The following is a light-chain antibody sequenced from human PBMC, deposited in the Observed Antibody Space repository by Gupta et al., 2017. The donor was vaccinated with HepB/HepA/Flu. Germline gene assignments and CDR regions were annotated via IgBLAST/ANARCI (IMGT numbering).Light chain of an antibody. J-gene: IGKJ2*01. CDR1: QGLSSTY. CDR2: GAS. V-gene: IGKV3-20*01. CDR3: QQYQSLPYT. Sequence: VLTQSPGTLSLSPGDRATLSCRATQGLSSTYLGWYQQKPGQSPRLLIHGASSRATGIPDRFSGSVSGTDFTLTISRLEPEDFAVYYCQQYQSLPYTFGQGTKVEIK.